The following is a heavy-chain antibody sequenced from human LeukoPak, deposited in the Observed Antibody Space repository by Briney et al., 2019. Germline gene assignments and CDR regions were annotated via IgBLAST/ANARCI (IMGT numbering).Heavy chain of an antibody. CDR2: IYYNWTT. V-gene: IGHV4-31*03. CDR3: ATYKAGDINWFDP. J-gene: IGHJ5*02. CDR1: GGSISTGGYS. D-gene: IGHD2-21*01. Sequence: SETLSLTCTVSGGSISTGGYSWSWIRQRPGKGLQWIGYIYYNWTTQYNPSLRSRLGISMDMSKNQFSLKLRSVTAADTAICYCATYKAGDINWFDPWGQGILVTVSS.